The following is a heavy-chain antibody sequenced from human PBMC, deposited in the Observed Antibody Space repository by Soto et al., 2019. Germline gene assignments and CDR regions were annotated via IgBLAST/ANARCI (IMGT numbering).Heavy chain of an antibody. D-gene: IGHD5-18*01. V-gene: IGHV4-30-4*01. J-gene: IGHJ5*02. CDR1: GGSISSNNNY. Sequence: PSETLSLTCTVSGGSISSNNNYWSWIRQPPGEGLEWIGFISYSGTTSYSPSLKSRVAISLDTSKNQFSLSLSSVTAADTVVYYCARGRGYSYGLDPWGQGTLVTVSS. CDR3: ARGRGYSYGLDP. CDR2: ISYSGTT.